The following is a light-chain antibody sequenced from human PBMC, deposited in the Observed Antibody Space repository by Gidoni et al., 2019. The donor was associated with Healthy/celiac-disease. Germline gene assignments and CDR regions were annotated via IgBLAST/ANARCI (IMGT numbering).Light chain of an antibody. CDR2: AAS. Sequence: IQITQSPSSLSASVGDRFTITCQASQHISSYLNWYQQKPGKAPKLLIYAASSLQSGVPSRFSGSGSGTDFTLTISSLQPEDFATYYCQQSYSTPYTFGQGTKLEIK. CDR1: QHISSY. V-gene: IGKV1-39*01. CDR3: QQSYSTPYT. J-gene: IGKJ2*01.